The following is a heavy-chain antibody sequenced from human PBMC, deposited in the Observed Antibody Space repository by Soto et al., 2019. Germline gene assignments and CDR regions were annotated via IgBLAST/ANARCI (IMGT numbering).Heavy chain of an antibody. J-gene: IGHJ4*02. CDR2: ISWNSGTI. CDR1: GFTFDDYS. D-gene: IGHD3-9*01. Sequence: GGSLILSCAASGFTFDDYSMHWVRQAPGKGLEWVSGISWNSGTIVYADSVKGRFTISRDDSKNSLYLQMNSLKIEDTALYYCVRAGTGYQLDYWGQGTLVTVS. CDR3: VRAGTGYQLDY. V-gene: IGHV3-9*01.